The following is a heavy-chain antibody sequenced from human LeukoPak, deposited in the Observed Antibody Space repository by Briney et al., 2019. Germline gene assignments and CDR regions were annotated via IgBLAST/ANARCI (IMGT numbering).Heavy chain of an antibody. CDR3: ARESFDSSGNYLDY. Sequence: SETLSLTCTVSGGSISRYYWRWIRQPPGKGREWVGYIYYSGSTNYNPSLKSRVTISVDTSKNQFSLKLSSVTAADTAVYYCARESFDSSGNYLDYWGQRTLVTVSS. D-gene: IGHD3-22*01. J-gene: IGHJ4*02. V-gene: IGHV4-59*01. CDR2: IYYSGST. CDR1: GGSISRYY.